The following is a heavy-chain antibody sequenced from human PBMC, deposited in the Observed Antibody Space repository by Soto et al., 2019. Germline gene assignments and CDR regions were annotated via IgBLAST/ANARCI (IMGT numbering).Heavy chain of an antibody. J-gene: IGHJ1*01. CDR1: GFTFSSYA. D-gene: IGHD2-15*01. CDR2: ISGSGGST. CDR3: AKDRGCSGGSCYSYFQH. Sequence: EVQLLESGGGLVQPGGSPRLSCAASGFTFSSYAMSWVRQAPGKGLEWVSAISGSGGSTYYADSVKGRFTISRDNSKNTLYLQMNSLRAEDTAVYYCAKDRGCSGGSCYSYFQHWGQGTLVTVSS. V-gene: IGHV3-23*01.